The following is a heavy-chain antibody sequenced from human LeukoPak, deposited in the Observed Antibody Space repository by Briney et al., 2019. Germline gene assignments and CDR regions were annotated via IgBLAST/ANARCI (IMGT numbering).Heavy chain of an antibody. D-gene: IGHD3-10*01. V-gene: IGHV3-30*18. Sequence: GGSLRLSCAASGFTFSSYSMHWVRQAPGKGLEWVAVISYDGSNKYYADSVKGRFTISRDNSKNTLYLQMNSLRAEDTAVYYCANMDYYGSGSYYNPYWGQGTLVTVSS. CDR1: GFTFSSYS. J-gene: IGHJ4*02. CDR3: ANMDYYGSGSYYNPY. CDR2: ISYDGSNK.